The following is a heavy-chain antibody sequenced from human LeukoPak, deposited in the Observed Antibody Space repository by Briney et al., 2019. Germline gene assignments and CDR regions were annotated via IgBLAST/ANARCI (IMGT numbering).Heavy chain of an antibody. J-gene: IGHJ4*02. D-gene: IGHD2-2*01. CDR3: ASTQLLPPPLDY. V-gene: IGHV4-4*07. CDR2: IYTSGST. Sequence: KPSETLSLTCTVSGGSISSYYWSWIRQPAGKGLEWIGRIYTSGSTNYNPSLKSRVTISVDTSKNQFSLKLSSVTAADTAVYYCASTQLLPPPLDYWGQGTLVTVSS. CDR1: GGSISSYY.